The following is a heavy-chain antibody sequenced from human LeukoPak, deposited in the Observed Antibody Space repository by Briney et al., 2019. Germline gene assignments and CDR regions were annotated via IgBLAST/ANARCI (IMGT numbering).Heavy chain of an antibody. CDR1: GFNFRSYA. J-gene: IGHJ4*02. D-gene: IGHD1-26*01. Sequence: GGSLRLSCAASGFNFRSYAMSWVRQAPGKGLEWVAVIWYDGSNKYYADSVKGRFTISRDNSKNTLYLQMNSLRAEDTAVYYCARDPTDEPGLAYYFDYWGQGTLVTVSS. CDR3: ARDPTDEPGLAYYFDY. V-gene: IGHV3-33*08. CDR2: IWYDGSNK.